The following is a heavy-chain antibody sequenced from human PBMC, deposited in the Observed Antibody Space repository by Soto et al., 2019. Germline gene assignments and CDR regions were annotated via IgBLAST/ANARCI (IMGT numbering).Heavy chain of an antibody. J-gene: IGHJ3*02. V-gene: IGHV4-39*01. CDR1: GCSISSSRSY. D-gene: IGHD1-1*01. CDR3: ARVERGTATTVVDAFDI. CDR2: IFYAGNT. Sequence: PSETLSLTCNVSGCSISSSRSYWAWFRQPPGKELEWIANIFYAGNTYYNPSLKSRVTVSVDTSKNQFSLMMSSVTAADTALYYCARVERGTATTVVDAFDIWGPGTMVT.